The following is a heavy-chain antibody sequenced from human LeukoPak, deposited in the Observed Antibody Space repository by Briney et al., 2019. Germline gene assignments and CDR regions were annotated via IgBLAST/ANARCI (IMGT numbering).Heavy chain of an antibody. V-gene: IGHV3-30*18. CDR2: ISYDGSNK. CDR1: GFTFSSYG. Sequence: GRSLRLSCAASGFTFSSYGMHWVRQAPGKGLEWVAVISYDGSNKYYADSVKGRFTISRDNSKNTVYLRMNSLRAEDTAVYYCAKQGGSGWNYYYGMDVWGKGTTVTVSS. J-gene: IGHJ6*04. CDR3: AKQGGSGWNYYYGMDV. D-gene: IGHD6-19*01.